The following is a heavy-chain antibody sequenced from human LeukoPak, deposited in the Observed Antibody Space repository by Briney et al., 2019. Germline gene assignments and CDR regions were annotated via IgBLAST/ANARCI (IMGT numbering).Heavy chain of an antibody. J-gene: IGHJ4*02. CDR3: ARGGYYTQPVDY. CDR2: IYHSGST. D-gene: IGHD3-22*01. Sequence: SETLSLTCTVSVYSISSGYYWGWIGQPPGKGLEWIGRIYHSGSTYCNPSPKSRVTISVDTSKNQFSLKLSSVTAADTAVYYCARGGYYTQPVDYWGQGTLVTVSS. CDR1: VYSISSGYY. V-gene: IGHV4-38-2*02.